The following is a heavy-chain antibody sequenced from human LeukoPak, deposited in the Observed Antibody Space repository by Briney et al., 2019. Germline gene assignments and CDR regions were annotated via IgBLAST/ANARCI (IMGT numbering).Heavy chain of an antibody. Sequence: PSETLSLTCTVSSGSISSSTYYWGWIRQPPGKGLERIGTIYYTGSTYYNPSLKSRVTISVDTSKNQFSLKLTSVTAADTAVYYCARAVGTDGYNLWVYWGQGTLATVSS. V-gene: IGHV4-39*07. D-gene: IGHD5-24*01. CDR2: IYYTGST. CDR1: SGSISSSTYY. J-gene: IGHJ4*02. CDR3: ARAVGTDGYNLWVY.